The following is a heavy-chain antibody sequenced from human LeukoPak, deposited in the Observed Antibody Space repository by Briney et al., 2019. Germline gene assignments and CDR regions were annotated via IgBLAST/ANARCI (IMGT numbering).Heavy chain of an antibody. D-gene: IGHD3-22*01. Sequence: GGSLRLSCAASGFNFSTCRMSWVRQAPGRGLEWVSSITSTSANIYYADSVRGRFTISGDNAKNSLYLQMNSLSAEDTAVYYCVRDWGYWGQGPLVAVSS. CDR2: ITSTSANI. V-gene: IGHV3-48*04. CDR3: VRDWGY. J-gene: IGHJ4*02. CDR1: GFNFSTCR.